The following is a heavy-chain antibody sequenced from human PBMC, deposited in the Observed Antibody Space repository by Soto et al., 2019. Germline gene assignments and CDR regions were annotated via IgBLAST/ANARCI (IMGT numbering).Heavy chain of an antibody. CDR1: GDSISSSTYY. CDR2: ICYSGST. Sequence: PSETLPLTCTVSGDSISSSTYYWGWIRQPPGKGLEWIGSICYSGSTYYNPSLKSRVTISVDTSKSQFSLKLTSVTATDTAVYYCVRQGFGALHGLVDVWGQGTTVTVSS. J-gene: IGHJ6*02. D-gene: IGHD3-10*01. CDR3: VRQGFGALHGLVDV. V-gene: IGHV4-39*01.